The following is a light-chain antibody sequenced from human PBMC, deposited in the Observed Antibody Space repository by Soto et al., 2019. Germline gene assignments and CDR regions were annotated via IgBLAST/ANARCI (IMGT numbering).Light chain of an antibody. CDR2: RNN. Sequence: QSVLTQPPSASGTPGQRVTISCSGSSSNIGSNYVYWYQQLPGTAPKLLIYRNNQRPSGFPDRFSGSKSGTSASMAISGLRSEDDADYYCAAWDDSLSGRYVFGTGTKVTVL. J-gene: IGLJ1*01. CDR3: AAWDDSLSGRYV. V-gene: IGLV1-47*01. CDR1: SSNIGSNY.